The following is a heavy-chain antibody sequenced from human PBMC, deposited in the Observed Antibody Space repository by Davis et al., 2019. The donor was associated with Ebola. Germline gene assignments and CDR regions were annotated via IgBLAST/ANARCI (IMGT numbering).Heavy chain of an antibody. CDR3: ARGRGWLQSNWFDH. D-gene: IGHD5-24*01. V-gene: IGHV4-39*01. Sequence: SETLSLTCTVSGGSISSSSYYWGWIRQPPGKGLEWIGSIYYSGSTYYNPSLKSRVTISVDTSKNQFSLKLSSVTAADTAVYYWARGRGWLQSNWFDHWGQGTLVTVSS. J-gene: IGHJ5*02. CDR2: IYYSGST. CDR1: GGSISSSSYY.